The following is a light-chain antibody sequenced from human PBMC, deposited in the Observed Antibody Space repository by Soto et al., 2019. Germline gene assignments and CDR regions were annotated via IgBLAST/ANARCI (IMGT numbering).Light chain of an antibody. CDR1: QSVSSNY. CDR3: QQYAGSRT. V-gene: IGKV3-20*01. CDR2: GAS. J-gene: IGKJ1*01. Sequence: ESVLTQSPGTLSLSPGERATLSCRASQSVSSNYLAWYQQKPGQAPRLLIYGASSRATGIPDRFSGSGSGTDFTLTISRLEPEDFAVYYCQQYAGSRTFGQGTKVDIK.